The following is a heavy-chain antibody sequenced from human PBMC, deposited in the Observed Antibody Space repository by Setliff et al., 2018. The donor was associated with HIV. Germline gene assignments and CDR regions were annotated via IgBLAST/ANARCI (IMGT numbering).Heavy chain of an antibody. CDR2: IYTSGST. CDR3: ASGHSGSFDY. Sequence: SETLSLTCTVSGGSISSGSYYWSWIRQPAGKGLEWIGHIYTSGSTNYNPSLKSRVTISVDTSKNQFSLKLSSVTAADTAVYYCASGHSGSFDYWGQGT. CDR1: GGSISSGSYY. D-gene: IGHD6-25*01. J-gene: IGHJ4*02. V-gene: IGHV4-61*09.